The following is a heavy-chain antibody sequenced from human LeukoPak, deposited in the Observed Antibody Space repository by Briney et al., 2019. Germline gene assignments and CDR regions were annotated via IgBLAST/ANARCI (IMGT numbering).Heavy chain of an antibody. Sequence: GASVKVSCKASGYTFTSYYMHWVRQAPGQGLEWMGIINPSGGSTSYAQKFQGRVTMTRDMSTSTVYMELSSLRSEDTAVYYCARDTHDYNGDYWGQGTLVTVSS. J-gene: IGHJ4*02. V-gene: IGHV1-46*01. CDR2: INPSGGST. D-gene: IGHD5-24*01. CDR1: GYTFTSYY. CDR3: ARDTHDYNGDY.